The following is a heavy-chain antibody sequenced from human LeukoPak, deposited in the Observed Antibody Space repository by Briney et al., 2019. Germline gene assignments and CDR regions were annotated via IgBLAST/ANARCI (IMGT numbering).Heavy chain of an antibody. D-gene: IGHD4-11*01. CDR2: INHSGNT. CDR3: ARDPNYSNYVFDY. CDR1: GGSFSGYY. J-gene: IGHJ4*02. V-gene: IGHV4-34*01. Sequence: SETLSLTCAVYGGSFSGYYWSWIRQPPGKGLEWIGEINHSGNTNYNPSLKSRVTISVDTSKNQFSLKLSSVTAADTAVYYCARDPNYSNYVFDYWGQGTLVTVFS.